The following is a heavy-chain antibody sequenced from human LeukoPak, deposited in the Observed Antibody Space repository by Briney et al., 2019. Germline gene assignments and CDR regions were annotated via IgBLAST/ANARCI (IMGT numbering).Heavy chain of an antibody. J-gene: IGHJ3*02. V-gene: IGHV3-53*01. D-gene: IGHD3-10*01. CDR1: GFTVSSNY. Sequence: GGSLRLSCAASGFTVSSNYMSWVRQAPGKGLEWVSVIYSGGSTYYADSVKGRFTISRDNSKNTLYLQMNSLRAEDTAMYYCAREDGSGSDAFDIWGQGTMVTVSS. CDR3: AREDGSGSDAFDI. CDR2: IYSGGST.